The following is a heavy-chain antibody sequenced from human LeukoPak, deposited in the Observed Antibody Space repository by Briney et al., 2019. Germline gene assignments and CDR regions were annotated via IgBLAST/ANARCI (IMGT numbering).Heavy chain of an antibody. J-gene: IGHJ5*02. D-gene: IGHD4-17*01. CDR2: IYYSGST. Sequence: PSETLSLTCTVSGGSISSYYWSWIRQPPGKGLEWIGYIYYSGSTNYNPPLKSRVTISVDTSKNQFSLKLSSVTAADTAVYYCARSDYGDYVNWFDPWGQGTLVTVSS. CDR3: ARSDYGDYVNWFDP. CDR1: GGSISSYY. V-gene: IGHV4-59*08.